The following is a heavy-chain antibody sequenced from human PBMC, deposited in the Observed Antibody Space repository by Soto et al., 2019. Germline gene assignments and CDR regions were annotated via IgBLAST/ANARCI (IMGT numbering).Heavy chain of an antibody. CDR1: GCKFSNYA. J-gene: IGHJ4*02. V-gene: IGHV3-23*01. Sequence: GCLRLPCSASGCKFSNYAMSWVRQAPGKGLEWVSLISATGGCTYYADSVKGRFTISRDNSHNTLYLQVHSLTAEDTAVYYCAKDRRAGGNSAFYFDFWGQGAQVTVYS. CDR2: ISATGGCT. D-gene: IGHD3-16*01. CDR3: AKDRRAGGNSAFYFDF.